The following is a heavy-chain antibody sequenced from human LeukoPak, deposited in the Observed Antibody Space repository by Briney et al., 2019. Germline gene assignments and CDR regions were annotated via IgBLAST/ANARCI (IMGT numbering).Heavy chain of an antibody. V-gene: IGHV4-34*01. J-gene: IGHJ3*02. CDR3: ARDLSYDFWSGYPQHDAFDI. CDR1: GGSFSGYY. CDR2: INHSGST. Sequence: SETLSLTCAVYGGSFSGYYWSWIRQPPGKGLEWIGEINHSGSTNYNPSLKSRVTISVDTSKNQFSLKLSSVTAADTAVYYCARDLSYDFWSGYPQHDAFDIWGQGTMVTVSS. D-gene: IGHD3-3*01.